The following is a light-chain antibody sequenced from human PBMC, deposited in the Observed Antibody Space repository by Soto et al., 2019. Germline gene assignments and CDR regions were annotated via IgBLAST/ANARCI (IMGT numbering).Light chain of an antibody. V-gene: IGKV1-27*01. CDR3: QKYSSVIT. CDR2: AAS. Sequence: DIQMTQSPSSLSASVGDRVTITCRARQGISNFLAWYQQKPGKVLKLLISAASTLQSGVPSRFSGSGSGTDFTLTTTSLQPEDVATYYCQKYSSVITFGQGTRLEIK. CDR1: QGISNF. J-gene: IGKJ5*01.